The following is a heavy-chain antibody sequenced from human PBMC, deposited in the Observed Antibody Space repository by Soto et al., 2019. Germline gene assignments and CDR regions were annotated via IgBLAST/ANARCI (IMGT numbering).Heavy chain of an antibody. Sequence: QVQLVQSGAEVKKPGASVKVSCKASGYSFSAYGISWVRQAPGQGLEWMGWISAYDGNTNYAQKFQGRFTMTTDTSTSTAYMELRSLRFDDTAVYYCARDIPRGWELPLDYWGQGTLVTVSS. CDR1: GYSFSAYG. CDR2: ISAYDGNT. D-gene: IGHD1-26*01. J-gene: IGHJ4*02. CDR3: ARDIPRGWELPLDY. V-gene: IGHV1-18*01.